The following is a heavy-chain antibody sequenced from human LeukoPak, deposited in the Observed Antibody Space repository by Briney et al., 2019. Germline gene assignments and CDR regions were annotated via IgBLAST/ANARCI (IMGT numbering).Heavy chain of an antibody. J-gene: IGHJ4*02. CDR3: AKDPYCSGGSCYF. CDR2: IETGGAST. Sequence: GGSLRLSCAASGFTFSSYGMSWVRQAPGKGLEWVSAIETGGASTYYADSVKGRFSISRDNSKNTLCLQMNSLRAEDTAVYYCAKDPYCSGGSCYFWGQGTLVTVSS. CDR1: GFTFSSYG. D-gene: IGHD2-15*01. V-gene: IGHV3-23*01.